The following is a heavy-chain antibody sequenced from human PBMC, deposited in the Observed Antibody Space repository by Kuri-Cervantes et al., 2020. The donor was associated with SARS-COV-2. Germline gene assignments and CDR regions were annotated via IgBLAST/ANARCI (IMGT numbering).Heavy chain of an antibody. CDR2: ISGSGGST. J-gene: IGHJ4*02. CDR3: AKVEGYGSGSFDY. Sequence: GGSLRLSCAASGFTVSSNYMSWVRQAPGKGLEWVSAISGSGGSTYYADSVKGRFTISRDNSKNTLYLQMNSLRAEDTAVYYCAKVEGYGSGSFDYWGQGTLVTVSS. D-gene: IGHD3-10*01. V-gene: IGHV3-23*01. CDR1: GFTVSSNY.